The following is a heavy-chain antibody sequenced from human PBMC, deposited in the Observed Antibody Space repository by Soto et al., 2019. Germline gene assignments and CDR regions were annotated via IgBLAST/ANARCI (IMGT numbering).Heavy chain of an antibody. CDR2: IYYSGST. D-gene: IGHD6-13*01. J-gene: IGHJ4*02. CDR3: ARLFFGGSSRGHFDY. Sequence: PSETLSLTCTVSGGSISSSSYYWGWIRQPPGKGLEWIGSIYYSGSTYYNPSLKSRVTISVDTSKNQFSLKLSSVTAADTAVYYCARLFFGGSSRGHFDYWGQGTLVTVSS. V-gene: IGHV4-39*01. CDR1: GGSISSSSYY.